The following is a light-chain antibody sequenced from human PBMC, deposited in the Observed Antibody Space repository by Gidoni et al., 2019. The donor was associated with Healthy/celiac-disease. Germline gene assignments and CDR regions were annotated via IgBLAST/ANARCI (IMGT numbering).Light chain of an antibody. CDR3: QQYGSSLTWT. J-gene: IGKJ1*01. CDR2: GAS. CDR1: QSVSSSY. Sequence: EMVLKQSPGTLSLSPGERATHSCRASQSVSSSYLAWYQQKPGQAPRLLIYGASSRATGIPDRFSGSGSGTDFTLTIRRLEPEDFAVYYCQQYGSSLTWTFGQGTKVEIK. V-gene: IGKV3-20*01.